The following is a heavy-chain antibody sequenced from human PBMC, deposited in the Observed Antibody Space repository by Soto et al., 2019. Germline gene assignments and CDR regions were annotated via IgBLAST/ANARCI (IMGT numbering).Heavy chain of an antibody. CDR1: GFVFSSHG. CDR3: VTHRRGYRNWVDP. V-gene: IGHV3-30*03. D-gene: IGHD1-1*01. CDR2: ISNLGSNE. J-gene: IGHJ5*02. Sequence: QVQLVESGGGVVQPGRSLRLSCAASGFVFSSHGMHWVRQGPGKGLEWVTFISNLGSNEYYADSVKGRFTISRDNSKNILYLEMNSLRGEDTAVYYCVTHRRGYRNWVDPWGQGPQVPVSS.